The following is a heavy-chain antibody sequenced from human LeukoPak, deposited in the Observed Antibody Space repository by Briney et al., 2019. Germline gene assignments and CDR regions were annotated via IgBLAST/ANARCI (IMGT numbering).Heavy chain of an antibody. Sequence: GGSLRLSCAASEFTFSSYAMHWVRQAPGKGLEWVAVISFDGSDKYYADSVKGRFTISRDNSKNTLYLQMNSLRAEDTAVYYCARDQHSEIGAGANDYWGQGTLVTVSS. D-gene: IGHD1-26*01. CDR3: ARDQHSEIGAGANDY. V-gene: IGHV3-30-3*01. J-gene: IGHJ4*02. CDR2: ISFDGSDK. CDR1: EFTFSSYA.